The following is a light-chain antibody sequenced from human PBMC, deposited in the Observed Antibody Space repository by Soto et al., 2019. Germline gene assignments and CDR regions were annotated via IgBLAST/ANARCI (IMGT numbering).Light chain of an antibody. CDR3: QQYDNWPPIT. J-gene: IGKJ5*01. V-gene: IGKV3-15*01. CDR2: GAS. Sequence: TKSPDTVSVSTADGATLSCRASRIIGHNYLAWYQQKHGQAPRLLIYGASTRATGIPARFSGSGSGTEFTLTISSLHSEDFAVYYCQQYDNWPPITFRQGTQLEIK. CDR1: RIIGHN.